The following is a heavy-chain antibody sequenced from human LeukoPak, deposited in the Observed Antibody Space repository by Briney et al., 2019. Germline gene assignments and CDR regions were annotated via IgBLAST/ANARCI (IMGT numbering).Heavy chain of an antibody. J-gene: IGHJ4*02. CDR2: IYYSGST. Sequence: TSETLSLTCAVSGYSISSGYYWGWIRLPPGRGLEWIGSIYYSGSTYYNPSLKSRVTISVDTSKNQFPLKLSSVTAADTAVYYCARRYCGGDCPLCDYWGQGTLVTVSS. CDR1: GYSISSGYY. CDR3: ARRYCGGDCPLCDY. V-gene: IGHV4-38-2*01. D-gene: IGHD2-21*02.